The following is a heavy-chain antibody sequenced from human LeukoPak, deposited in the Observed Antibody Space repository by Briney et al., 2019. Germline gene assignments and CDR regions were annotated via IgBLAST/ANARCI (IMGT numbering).Heavy chain of an antibody. CDR2: INPNSGGT. Sequence: ASVKVSCKASGYTFTGYYMHWVRQAPGQGLEWMGRINPNSGGTNYAQKFQGRVTMTRDTSISTAYTELSRLRSDDTAVYYCARVGAAYYYDSVDYWGQGTLVTVSS. V-gene: IGHV1-2*06. D-gene: IGHD3-22*01. CDR3: ARVGAAYYYDSVDY. CDR1: GYTFTGYY. J-gene: IGHJ4*02.